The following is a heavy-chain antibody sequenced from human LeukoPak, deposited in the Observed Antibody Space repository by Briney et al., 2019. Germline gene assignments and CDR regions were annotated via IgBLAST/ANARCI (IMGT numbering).Heavy chain of an antibody. CDR2: IRYDGSNK. CDR1: GFTFSSYG. Sequence: GGSLLLSCAASGFTFSSYGMHWGRPAPGKGLEWVAFIRYDGSNKYDADSVKGRFTISRDNSRNTLYLQMNSLRAEDTAVYYCAKEGLYYYYYMDVWGKGTTVTVSS. J-gene: IGHJ6*03. V-gene: IGHV3-30*02. CDR3: AKEGLYYYYYMDV.